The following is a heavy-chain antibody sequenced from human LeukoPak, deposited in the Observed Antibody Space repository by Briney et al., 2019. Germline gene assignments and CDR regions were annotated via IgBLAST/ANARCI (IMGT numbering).Heavy chain of an antibody. CDR1: GFTFSNYW. V-gene: IGHV3-30*02. CDR3: ANGFGRDGYLDY. Sequence: GGSLRLSCAASGFTFSNYWMSWVRQAPGKGLEWVAFIRYDGSNKYYADSVKGRFTISRDNSKNTLYLQMNSLRAEDTAVYYCANGFGRDGYLDYWGQGTLVTVSS. CDR2: IRYDGSNK. D-gene: IGHD5-24*01. J-gene: IGHJ4*02.